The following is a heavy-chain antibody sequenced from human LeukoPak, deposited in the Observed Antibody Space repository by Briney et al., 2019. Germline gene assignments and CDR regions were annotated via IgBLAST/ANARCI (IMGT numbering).Heavy chain of an antibody. D-gene: IGHD1-1*01. CDR1: GFTFDDYG. Sequence: GGSLRLSCAASGFTFDDYGLSWVRQVPGKGLEWVSGLNWNGASTGYADSVKGRFTISRDNAKNSLYLQMNSLRAEDTALYYCARDAYNWNALDAFDIWGQGTMVTVSS. CDR3: ARDAYNWNALDAFDI. J-gene: IGHJ3*02. CDR2: LNWNGAST. V-gene: IGHV3-20*04.